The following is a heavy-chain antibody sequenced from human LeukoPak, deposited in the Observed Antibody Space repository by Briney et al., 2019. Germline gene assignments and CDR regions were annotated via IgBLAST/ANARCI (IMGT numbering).Heavy chain of an antibody. CDR3: ARHQGPGEWELLRSDY. Sequence: GESLKISCKGSGYSFTSYWIGWVRQMPGKGLEWMGIIYPGDSDTRYSPSFQGQVTISADKSISTAYLQWSSLKASDTAMYYCARHQGPGEWELLRSDYWGQGTLVTVSS. D-gene: IGHD1-26*01. J-gene: IGHJ4*02. CDR2: IYPGDSDT. V-gene: IGHV5-51*01. CDR1: GYSFTSYW.